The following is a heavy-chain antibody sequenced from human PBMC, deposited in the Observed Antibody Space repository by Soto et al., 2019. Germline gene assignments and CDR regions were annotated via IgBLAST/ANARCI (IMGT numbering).Heavy chain of an antibody. CDR1: GDSDIRTYH. J-gene: IGHJ4*02. CDR2: IYHTRTT. V-gene: IGHV4-38-2*01. CDR3: ARTDNVGYSPH. D-gene: IGHD2-21*01. Sequence: LSLTCAVAGDSDIRTYHWAWVRQPTGMGQEWIARIYHTRTTYYTPSLRSRVTISVDPPRNHFSLSLNSVTAADPAVDYCARTDNVGYSPHCGQGNLVTVSS.